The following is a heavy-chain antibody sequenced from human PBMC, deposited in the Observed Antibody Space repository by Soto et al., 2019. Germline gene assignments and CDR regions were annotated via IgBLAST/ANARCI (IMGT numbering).Heavy chain of an antibody. CDR2: ISSSGGTI. CDR3: PRETPPQPRPGGGDFDY. Sequence: GGSLRLSCAASGFTFSDYYMSWIRQAPGKGLQWVSYISSSGGTIYYADSVKGRFTISRDNANNSLYLQMNSLRAEDTAVYYCPRETPPQPRPGGGDFDYWGQGTLVTVSS. V-gene: IGHV3-11*01. D-gene: IGHD3-16*01. J-gene: IGHJ4*02. CDR1: GFTFSDYY.